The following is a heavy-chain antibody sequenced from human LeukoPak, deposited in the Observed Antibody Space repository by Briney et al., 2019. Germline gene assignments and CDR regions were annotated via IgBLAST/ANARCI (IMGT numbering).Heavy chain of an antibody. V-gene: IGHV1-2*02. CDR1: GFTFTGYY. CDR3: VREGNQLLSKSFGY. Sequence: ASVKVSCKASGFTFTGYYIHWVRQAPGQGLEWMGYINPQSGGTSSPQKFQGRVTMTTDTSISAAYMELSSLISDDTAMYYCVREGNQLLSKSFGYWGQGTLVTVSS. D-gene: IGHD2-2*01. CDR2: INPQSGGT. J-gene: IGHJ4*02.